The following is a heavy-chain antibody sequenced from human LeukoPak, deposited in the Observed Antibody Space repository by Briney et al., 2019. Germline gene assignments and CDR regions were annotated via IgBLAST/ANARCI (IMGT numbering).Heavy chain of an antibody. J-gene: IGHJ6*03. CDR3: ARVGLGQRGYYYYMDV. D-gene: IGHD1-1*01. V-gene: IGHV4-4*07. CDR1: GGSISSYY. Sequence: SETLSLTCTVSGGSISSYYWSWIRQPAGKGLEWIGRIYTSGSTNYNPSLKSRVTMSVDTSKNQFSLKLSSVTAADTAVYYCARVGLGQRGYYYYMDVWGKGTTVTISS. CDR2: IYTSGST.